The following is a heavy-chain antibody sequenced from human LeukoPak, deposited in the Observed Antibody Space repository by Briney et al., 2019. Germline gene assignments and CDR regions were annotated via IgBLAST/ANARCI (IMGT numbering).Heavy chain of an antibody. CDR1: GFTFSSYS. CDR2: ISSSSSTI. J-gene: IGHJ5*02. V-gene: IGHV3-48*01. CDR3: ASLVPPGWFDP. Sequence: GGSLRLSCAASGFTFSSYSMNWVRQAPGKGLEWVSYISSSSSTIYYADSVKGRFTISRDNAKNSLYLQMNSLRAEDTAVYYCASLVPPGWFDPWGQGTLVTVSS. D-gene: IGHD1-14*01.